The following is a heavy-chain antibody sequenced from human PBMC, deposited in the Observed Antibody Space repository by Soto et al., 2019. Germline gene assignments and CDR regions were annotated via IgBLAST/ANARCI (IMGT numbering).Heavy chain of an antibody. CDR2: ISSSAVYI. Sequence: EVQLVESGGGPVRPGGSLKLSCAASGFNFITYSLSWVRQAPGKGLKWVASISSSAVYIDYADSVKGRFTISRDNANNSLNIQMNSLRAEDTATYHCVRDGLDYYDTERLYFDKWGQGTLVTVSS. CDR1: GFNFITYS. D-gene: IGHD3-22*01. J-gene: IGHJ4*02. V-gene: IGHV3-21*01. CDR3: VRDGLDYYDTERLYFDK.